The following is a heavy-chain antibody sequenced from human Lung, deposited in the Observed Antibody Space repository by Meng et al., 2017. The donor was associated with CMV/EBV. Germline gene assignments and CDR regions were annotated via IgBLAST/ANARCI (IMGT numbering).Heavy chain of an antibody. CDR1: GFTFSSYG. D-gene: IGHD6-6*01. CDR2: IRYDGSNK. CDR3: AKGDLGSSPYYYYYGMDV. V-gene: IGHV3-30*02. Sequence: LTXAASGFTFSSYGMHWVRQAPGKGLEWVAFIRYDGSNKYYADSVKGRFTISRDNSKNTLYLQMNSLRAEDTAVYYCAKGDLGSSPYYYYYGMDVWGQGTTVTVPS. J-gene: IGHJ6*02.